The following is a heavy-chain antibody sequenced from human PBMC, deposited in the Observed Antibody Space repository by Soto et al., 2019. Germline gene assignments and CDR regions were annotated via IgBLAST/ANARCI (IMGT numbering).Heavy chain of an antibody. Sequence: EVQLVESGGGLVKPGGSLRLSCAASGFTFSSYSMNWVRQAPGKGLEWVSSISSSSSYIYYADSVKGRFTISRDNAKNSLYLQMNSPRAEDTAVYYCARGFGGSYGTLFDYWGQGTLVTVSS. J-gene: IGHJ4*02. V-gene: IGHV3-21*01. CDR1: GFTFSSYS. D-gene: IGHD1-26*01. CDR3: ARGFGGSYGTLFDY. CDR2: ISSSSSYI.